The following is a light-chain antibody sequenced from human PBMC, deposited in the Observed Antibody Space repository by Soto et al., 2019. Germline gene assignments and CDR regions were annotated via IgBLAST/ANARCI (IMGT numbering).Light chain of an antibody. V-gene: IGKV3-11*01. CDR1: QSVSSY. J-gene: IGKJ5*01. Sequence: DTAVTQSLATPSLSPGERASISCRASQSVSSYLAWYQQKPGQAPRLLIYDASNRATGIPARFSCGGSLTVSTLTLSSLELEDFAVYYCQQRSNFFGRGTRLEIK. CDR3: QQRSNF. CDR2: DAS.